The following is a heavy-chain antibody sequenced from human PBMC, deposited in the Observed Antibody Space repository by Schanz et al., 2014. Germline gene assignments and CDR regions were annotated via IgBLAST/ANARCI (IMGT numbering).Heavy chain of an antibody. CDR3: TADLWFGAVWGVW. CDR2: IGTSGGT. V-gene: IGHV3-23*01. J-gene: IGHJ4*02. Sequence: EVQLLESGGGLVQPGGSLKLSCAASGLIFSNYVMSWVRQAPGKGLEWVSTIGTSGGTNYAESVKGRFTISRDNSKNTVYLQMNSLQTEDTAFYYCTADLWFGAVWGVWWGQGTLVTVSS. CDR1: GLIFSNYV. D-gene: IGHD3-10*01.